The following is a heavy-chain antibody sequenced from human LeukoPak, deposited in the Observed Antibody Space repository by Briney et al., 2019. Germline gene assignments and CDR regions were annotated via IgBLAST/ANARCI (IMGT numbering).Heavy chain of an antibody. V-gene: IGHV1-69*13. Sequence: GASVKVSCKASGGTFSSYAISWVRQAPGQGLEWMGGIIPIFGTANYAQKFQGRVTITADESTSTAYMELSSLRSEDTAVYYCARGPFRYYYDSSGYPVFDYWGQGTLVTVSS. CDR2: IIPIFGTA. J-gene: IGHJ4*02. D-gene: IGHD3-22*01. CDR1: GGTFSSYA. CDR3: ARGPFRYYYDSSGYPVFDY.